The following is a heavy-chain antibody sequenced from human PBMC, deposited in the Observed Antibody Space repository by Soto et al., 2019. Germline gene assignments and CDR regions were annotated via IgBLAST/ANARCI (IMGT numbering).Heavy chain of an antibody. J-gene: IGHJ4*02. V-gene: IGHV3-30*04. CDR3: AGLTVTDTPSYYDC. CDR2: ISKDGRNE. D-gene: IGHD4-17*01. Sequence: QERLVESGGKIVQPGRSLRLSCVTSGFTFSRYGMHWVRQAPGKGLEWVATISKDGRNEYYLESVKGRFTISRDNSENTVYLQMDSLRLEDTAVYYCAGLTVTDTPSYYDCWGQGTLVTVSS. CDR1: GFTFSRYG.